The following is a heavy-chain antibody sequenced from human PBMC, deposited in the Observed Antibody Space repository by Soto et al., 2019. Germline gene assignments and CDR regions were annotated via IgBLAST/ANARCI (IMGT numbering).Heavy chain of an antibody. CDR3: ARDFNFDYVWGSYRFDC. V-gene: IGHV1-18*04. D-gene: IGHD3-16*02. J-gene: IGHJ4*02. CDR1: GYSFTQYG. Sequence: QVQLLQSGGEVKKPGASVKVSCKASGYSFTQYGISWVRQAPGQGPEWMGWISAYNGDTKYAQKFRGRVTMTTDTSTTTAYMELRSLKSDDTAVYYCARDFNFDYVWGSYRFDCWGQGTLVTVSS. CDR2: ISAYNGDT.